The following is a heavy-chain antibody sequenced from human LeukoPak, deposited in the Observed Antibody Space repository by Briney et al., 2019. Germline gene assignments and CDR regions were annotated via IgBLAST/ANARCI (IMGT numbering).Heavy chain of an antibody. CDR1: GGSINTYY. D-gene: IGHD3-22*01. CDR2: IYYTGST. Sequence: SETLSLTCTVSGGSINTYYWSWIRQPPGKGLEWIGFIYYTGSTNYNPSLMSRVTVSVDTSKNQFSLKLSSVTAADTAVYYCARHSGSYDSRAYFNYWGQGTLVTVSS. CDR3: ARHSGSYDSRAYFNY. J-gene: IGHJ4*02. V-gene: IGHV4-59*08.